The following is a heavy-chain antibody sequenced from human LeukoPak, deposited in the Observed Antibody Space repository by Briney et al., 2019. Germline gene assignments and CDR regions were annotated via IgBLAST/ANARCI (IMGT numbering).Heavy chain of an antibody. CDR1: GFTVSSNY. Sequence: GGSLRLSCAASGFTVSSNYMSWVRQVPGKGLEWVANIKEDGSEKNYVDSVKGRFTISRENAKNLVYLQMNSLRVEDTAVYYCARDKLVGASRFEYWGQGTQVTVSS. J-gene: IGHJ4*02. CDR3: ARDKLVGASRFEY. CDR2: IKEDGSEK. D-gene: IGHD1-26*01. V-gene: IGHV3-7*01.